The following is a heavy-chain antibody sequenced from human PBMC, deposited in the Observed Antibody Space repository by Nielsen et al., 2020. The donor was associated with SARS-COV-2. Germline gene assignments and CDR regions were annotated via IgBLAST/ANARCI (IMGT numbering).Heavy chain of an antibody. D-gene: IGHD2-15*01. CDR2: ISYDGSNK. CDR1: GFTFSSYA. V-gene: IGHV3-30-3*01. J-gene: IGHJ6*03. Sequence: GESLKISCAASGFTFSSYAMHWVRQAPGKGLEWVAVISYDGSNKYYADSVKGRFTISRDNSKNTLYLQMNSLRAEDTAVYYCAKDAIYCSGGGCYPRYMDVWGKGTTVTVSS. CDR3: AKDAIYCSGGGCYPRYMDV.